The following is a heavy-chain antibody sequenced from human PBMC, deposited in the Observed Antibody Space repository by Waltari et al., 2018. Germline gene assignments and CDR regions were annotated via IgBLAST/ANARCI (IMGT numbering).Heavy chain of an antibody. CDR2: TNAGNGNT. CDR1: GYTFTSYA. Sequence: QVQLVQSGAEVKKPGASVKVSCKASGYTFTSYAMHWVRQAPGQRLEWMGWTNAGNGNTKYSQKFQGRVTITRYTSASTAYMELSSLSSEDTAVYYCASTSTGYYLYYFDYWGQGTLVTVSS. V-gene: IGHV1-3*01. CDR3: ASTSTGYYLYYFDY. D-gene: IGHD3-9*01. J-gene: IGHJ4*02.